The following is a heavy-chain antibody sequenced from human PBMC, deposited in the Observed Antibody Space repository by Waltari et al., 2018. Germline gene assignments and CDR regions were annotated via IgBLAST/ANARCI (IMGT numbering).Heavy chain of an antibody. CDR1: GFTFSSYA. D-gene: IGHD4-17*01. CDR2: ISGSGGST. J-gene: IGHJ6*02. V-gene: IGHV3-23*01. Sequence: EVQLLESGGGLVQPGGSLRLSCAASGFTFSSYAMSWVRQAPGKGLEWVSAISGSGGSTYYADSVKGRFTISRDNSKNTLYLQMNSLRAEDTAVYYCAKDKGGQKVTTKHYYYGMDVWGQGTTVTVSS. CDR3: AKDKGGQKVTTKHYYYGMDV.